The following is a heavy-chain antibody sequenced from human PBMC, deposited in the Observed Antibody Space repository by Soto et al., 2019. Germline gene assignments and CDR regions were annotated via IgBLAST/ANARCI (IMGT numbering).Heavy chain of an antibody. CDR1: GGTFSSYA. D-gene: IGHD1-20*01. Sequence: ASVKVSCKASGGTFSSYAISWVRQAPGQGLEWMGGIIPIFGTANYAQKFQGRVTITADKSTSTAYMELSSLRSEDTAVYYCARVTPLITHRTKGWFDPWGQGTLVTVPQ. V-gene: IGHV1-69*06. J-gene: IGHJ5*02. CDR2: IIPIFGTA. CDR3: ARVTPLITHRTKGWFDP.